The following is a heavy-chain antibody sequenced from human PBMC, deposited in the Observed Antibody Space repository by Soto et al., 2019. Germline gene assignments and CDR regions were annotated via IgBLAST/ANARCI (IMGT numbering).Heavy chain of an antibody. Sequence: EVQLVESGGGLVKPGGSLRLSCAASGFTFSRYGMNWLRQAPGKGLEWVASISSSTSYVYYADSVTGRFSTSRDNAKNILYLEMYALRTEDTAVYYCARDPSEGRVGNWFESWGQGTLVTVSS. D-gene: IGHD2-2*01. CDR3: ARDPSEGRVGNWFES. CDR2: ISSSTSYV. CDR1: GFTFSRYG. J-gene: IGHJ5*01. V-gene: IGHV3-21*06.